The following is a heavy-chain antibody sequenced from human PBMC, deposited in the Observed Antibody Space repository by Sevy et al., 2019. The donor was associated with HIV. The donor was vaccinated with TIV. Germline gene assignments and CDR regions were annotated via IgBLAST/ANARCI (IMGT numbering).Heavy chain of an antibody. V-gene: IGHV3-33*01. CDR3: ARGLAALPGYYYGMDV. CDR2: IWYDGSNK. J-gene: IGHJ6*02. CDR1: GFTFSSYG. D-gene: IGHD6-6*01. Sequence: GGSLRLSCAASGFTFSSYGMHWVRQAQAKGLEWVAVIWYDGSNKYYADSVKGRVTISRDNSKNTLFLQMNSLRDEDTAVYYCARGLAALPGYYYGMDVWGQGTTVTVSS.